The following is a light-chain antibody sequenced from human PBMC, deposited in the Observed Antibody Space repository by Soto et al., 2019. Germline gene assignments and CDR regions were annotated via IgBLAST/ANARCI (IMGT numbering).Light chain of an antibody. J-gene: IGKJ1*01. CDR2: SAS. V-gene: IGKV1-27*01. CDR1: QAISSY. Sequence: DIQMTQSPSSLSASVGDRVTITCRASQAISSYLAWYQQKPGKVPELLIYSASTLQSGVPSRFSGSGSGTDFTLTINSLQPEDFATYFCQQSYSAPWTFGQGTKVDIK. CDR3: QQSYSAPWT.